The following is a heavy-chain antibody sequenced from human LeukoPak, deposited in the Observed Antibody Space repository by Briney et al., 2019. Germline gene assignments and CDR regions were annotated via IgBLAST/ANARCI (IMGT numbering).Heavy chain of an antibody. CDR3: ARGDQLLRFDY. CDR2: IYPGGSDT. J-gene: IGHJ4*02. D-gene: IGHD2-2*01. Sequence: GESLKISCKGSGYSFTSYWIGWVRQMPGKGLEWMGIIYPGGSDTRYSPSFQGQATISADKAISTAYLQWSSLKASDTAMYYCARGDQLLRFDYWGQGTLVTVSS. V-gene: IGHV5-51*01. CDR1: GYSFTSYW.